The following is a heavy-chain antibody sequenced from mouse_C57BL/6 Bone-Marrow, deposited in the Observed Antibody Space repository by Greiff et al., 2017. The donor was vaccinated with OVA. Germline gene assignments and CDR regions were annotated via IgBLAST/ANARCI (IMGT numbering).Heavy chain of an antibody. CDR3: ARRPYYGSSYYAMDY. Sequence: EVKVEESGGGLVQPGGSLKLSCAASGFTFSDYYMYWVRQTPEKRLEWVAYISNGGGSTYYPDTVKGRFTISRDNAKNTLYLQMSRLKSEDTAMYYCARRPYYGSSYYAMDYWGQGTSVTVSS. CDR2: ISNGGGST. D-gene: IGHD1-1*01. CDR1: GFTFSDYY. V-gene: IGHV5-12*01. J-gene: IGHJ4*01.